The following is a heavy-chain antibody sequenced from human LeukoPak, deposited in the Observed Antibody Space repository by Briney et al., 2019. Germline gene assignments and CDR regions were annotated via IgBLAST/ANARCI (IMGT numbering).Heavy chain of an antibody. V-gene: IGHV4-38-2*02. J-gene: IGHJ4*02. CDR3: IRDGYNY. CDR1: GYSISSGYY. D-gene: IGHD5-24*01. CDR2: IYHSGST. Sequence: SETLSLTCAVSGYSISSGYYWGWIRQPPGKGLEWIGSIYHSGSTYYNPSLKSRVTISVDTSKNQFSLKLSSVTAADTAVYYCIRDGYNYWGQGTLVTVSS.